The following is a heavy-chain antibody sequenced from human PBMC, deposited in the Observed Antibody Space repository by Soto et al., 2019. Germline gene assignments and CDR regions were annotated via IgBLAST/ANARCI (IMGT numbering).Heavy chain of an antibody. V-gene: IGHV1-18*01. CDR1: GYTFTSYG. D-gene: IGHD3-22*01. Sequence: ASVKVSCKASGYTFTSYGISWVRQAPGQGLEWMGWISAYNGNTNYAQKLQGRVTMTTDTSTSTAYMELRSLRSDDTAVYYCARGYYDSSGYYYDQLYWFDHWARETWSPSPQ. CDR2: ISAYNGNT. CDR3: ARGYYDSSGYYYDQLYWFDH. J-gene: IGHJ5*02.